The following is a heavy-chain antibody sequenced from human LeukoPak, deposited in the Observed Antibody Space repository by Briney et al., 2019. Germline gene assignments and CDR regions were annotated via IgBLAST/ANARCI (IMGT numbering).Heavy chain of an antibody. Sequence: GGSLRLSCAASGFTFSSYAMSWVRQSPGKGLEWVSAISGSGGNTYSADSVKGRCTISRDNSKKTLFLHMNSLRAEDTAVYYCARGMSATSGYLELEYWGQGTLVTVST. CDR3: ARGMSATSGYLELEY. D-gene: IGHD3-22*01. CDR1: GFTFSSYA. V-gene: IGHV3-23*01. CDR2: ISGSGGNT. J-gene: IGHJ4*02.